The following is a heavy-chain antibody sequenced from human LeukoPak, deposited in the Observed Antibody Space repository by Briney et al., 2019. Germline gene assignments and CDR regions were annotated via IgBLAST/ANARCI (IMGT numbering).Heavy chain of an antibody. Sequence: SQTLSLTCAISGDSVSSNSAAWNGIRQSPSRGLEWLGRTYYRSKWYNDYAVSVKSRITINPDTSKNQFSLQLNSVTPEDTAVYYCARDRATVTTGPDDAFDIWGQGTMVTVSS. CDR2: TYYRSKWYN. V-gene: IGHV6-1*01. CDR3: ARDRATVTTGPDDAFDI. CDR1: GDSVSSNSAA. D-gene: IGHD4-17*01. J-gene: IGHJ3*02.